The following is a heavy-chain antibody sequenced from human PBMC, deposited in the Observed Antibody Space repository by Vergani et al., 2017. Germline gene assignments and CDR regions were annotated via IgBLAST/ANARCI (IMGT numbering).Heavy chain of an antibody. J-gene: IGHJ2*01. CDR1: GGSFSGYY. D-gene: IGHD7-27*01. CDR2: INHSGST. V-gene: IGHV4-34*01. CDR3: ARGPKASWGSSRSWYFDL. Sequence: QVQLQQWGAGLLKPSETLSLTCAVYGGSFSGYYWSWIRQPPGKGLEWIGEINHSGSTNYNPSLKSRVTISVDTSKNQFSLKLSSVTAADTAVYYCARGPKASWGSSRSWYFDLWGRGTLVTVSS.